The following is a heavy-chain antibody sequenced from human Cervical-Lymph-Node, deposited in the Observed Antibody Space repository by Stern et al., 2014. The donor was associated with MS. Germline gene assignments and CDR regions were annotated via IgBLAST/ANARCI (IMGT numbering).Heavy chain of an antibody. CDR3: ARRTGYCDSLNCYATDAFDI. CDR1: GYMFKSHW. D-gene: IGHD2/OR15-2a*01. Sequence: EVQLVESGAEVKKPGESLTISCQASGYMFKSHWIGWVRQKSGKGLEWMGIIYPDDSDTQFSPSFQDQVSISADKSIGTVYLQWSSLEASDTAMYYCARRTGYCDSLNCYATDAFDIWGQGTMVTVSS. V-gene: IGHV5-51*03. J-gene: IGHJ3*02. CDR2: IYPDDSDT.